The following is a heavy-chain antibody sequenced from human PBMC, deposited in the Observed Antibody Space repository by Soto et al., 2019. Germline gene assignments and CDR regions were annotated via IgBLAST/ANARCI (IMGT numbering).Heavy chain of an antibody. CDR1: GLTFSICA. Sequence: GGALRLSCAASGLTFSICAMSSVRGAPGKGLEWVSAISGSGGSTYDADPVKGRFTISRDNSKNTLYLQMNSLRAEDTAVYYCAKDPDSSGYWYFDYWGQGTLVTVSS. J-gene: IGHJ4*02. CDR2: ISGSGGST. CDR3: AKDPDSSGYWYFDY. V-gene: IGHV3-23*01. D-gene: IGHD3-22*01.